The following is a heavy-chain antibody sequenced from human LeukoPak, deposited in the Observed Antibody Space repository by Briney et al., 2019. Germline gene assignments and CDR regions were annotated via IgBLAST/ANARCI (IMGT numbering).Heavy chain of an antibody. Sequence: SETLSLTCTVSGGSMTNYYWTWVRQYPGKGLERFGYVYYTGSVNYNPSLKSRVTILVDSSKTHFSLNLSSVTAADTAVYYCARLAPVAHSGDYLGYFDYWGQGVLVTVSS. J-gene: IGHJ4*02. CDR2: VYYTGSV. V-gene: IGHV4-59*08. CDR1: GGSMTNYY. D-gene: IGHD4-17*01. CDR3: ARLAPVAHSGDYLGYFDY.